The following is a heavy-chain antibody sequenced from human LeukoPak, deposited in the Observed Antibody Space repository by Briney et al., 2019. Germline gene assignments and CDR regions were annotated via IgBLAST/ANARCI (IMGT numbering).Heavy chain of an antibody. J-gene: IGHJ4*02. D-gene: IGHD3-3*01. V-gene: IGHV3-48*01. CDR2: ISSSSSTI. CDR1: GFTFSSYA. Sequence: GGSLRLSFAASGFTFSSYAMSWVRQAPGKGLEWVSYISSSSSTIYYADSVKGRFTISRDNAKNSLFLQMNSLRAEDTAVYYCATSEGFWSGYFDYWGQGTLVTVSS. CDR3: ATSEGFWSGYFDY.